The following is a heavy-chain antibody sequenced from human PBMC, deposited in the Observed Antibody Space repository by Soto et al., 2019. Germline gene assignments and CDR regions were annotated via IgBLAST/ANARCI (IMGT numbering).Heavy chain of an antibody. D-gene: IGHD5-12*01. V-gene: IGHV3-23*01. Sequence: PGGSLRLSCAASGFTFSSYAMSWVRQAPGKGLEWVSAISGSGGSTYYADSVKGRFTISRDNSKNTLYLQMNSLRAEDTAVYYCAKYGAYTNSGYDFYAFDIWGQGTMVTVSS. J-gene: IGHJ3*02. CDR2: ISGSGGST. CDR3: AKYGAYTNSGYDFYAFDI. CDR1: GFTFSSYA.